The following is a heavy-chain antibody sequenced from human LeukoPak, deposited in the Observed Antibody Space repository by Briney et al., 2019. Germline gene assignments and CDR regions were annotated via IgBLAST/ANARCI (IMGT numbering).Heavy chain of an antibody. Sequence: ASVKVSCKASGYTFTSYGISWARQAPGQGLEWMGWISAYNGNTNYAQKLQGRVTMTTDTSTSTAYMELRSLRSDDTAVYYCARDHKVYYDYGWGSYRLDYWGQGTLVTVSS. J-gene: IGHJ4*02. CDR1: GYTFTSYG. CDR3: ARDHKVYYDYGWGSYRLDY. V-gene: IGHV1-18*04. CDR2: ISAYNGNT. D-gene: IGHD3-16*02.